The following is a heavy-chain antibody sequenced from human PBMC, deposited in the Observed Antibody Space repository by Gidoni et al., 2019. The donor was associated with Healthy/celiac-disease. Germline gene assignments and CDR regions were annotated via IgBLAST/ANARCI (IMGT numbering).Heavy chain of an antibody. Sequence: QLQLQESGPALVKPSETLSLTCTVSGGSISSSSYYWGWIRQPPGKGLEWIGSIYYGGSTYYNPSLKSRVTISVDTSKNQFSLKLSSVTAADTAVYYCARHATVVTYYFDYWGQGTLVTVSS. J-gene: IGHJ4*02. CDR3: ARHATVVTYYFDY. V-gene: IGHV4-39*01. CDR1: GGSISSSSYY. D-gene: IGHD4-17*01. CDR2: IYYGGST.